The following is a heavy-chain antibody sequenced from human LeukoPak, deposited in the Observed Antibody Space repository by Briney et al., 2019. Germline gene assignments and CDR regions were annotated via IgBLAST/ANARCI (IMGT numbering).Heavy chain of an antibody. D-gene: IGHD1-26*01. Sequence: ASVKVSCKASGGTFSSYAISWVRQAPGQGLEWMGGIIPIFGTANYAQKFQGRVTITTDESTSTAYMELSSLRSEDTAVYYCARCRGSYYYYYYMDVWGKGTTVTVSS. CDR1: GGTFSSYA. CDR3: ARCRGSYYYYYYMDV. V-gene: IGHV1-69*05. J-gene: IGHJ6*03. CDR2: IIPIFGTA.